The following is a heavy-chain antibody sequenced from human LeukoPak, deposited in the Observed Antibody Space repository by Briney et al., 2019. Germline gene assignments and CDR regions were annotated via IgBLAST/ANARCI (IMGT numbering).Heavy chain of an antibody. Sequence: GGSLRLSCAASGFSFSNYGMHWVRQAPGKGLEWVAFIRDDGNNKYYADSVKGRFTISRDNAKNSLYLQMNSLRAEDAAVYYCARSSSGSGGYYMDVWGKGTTVTVSS. V-gene: IGHV3-30*02. D-gene: IGHD1-26*01. CDR2: IRDDGNNK. J-gene: IGHJ6*03. CDR3: ARSSSGSGGYYMDV. CDR1: GFSFSNYG.